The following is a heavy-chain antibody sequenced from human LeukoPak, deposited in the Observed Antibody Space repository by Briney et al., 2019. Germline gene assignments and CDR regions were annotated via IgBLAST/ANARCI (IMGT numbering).Heavy chain of an antibody. V-gene: IGHV4-39*01. CDR2: IFYSGST. D-gene: IGHD3-9*01. CDR1: GGSISTSSYY. J-gene: IGHJ4*02. CDR3: ATRGFDWLLSSGVYFDY. Sequence: SETLSLTCTVSGGSISTSSYYWGWVRQPPGKGLEWIGNIFYSGSTYYSPSLKSRVTISLDTSRNQFSLKLSSVTAADTAVYYCATRGFDWLLSSGVYFDYWGQGTLVTVSS.